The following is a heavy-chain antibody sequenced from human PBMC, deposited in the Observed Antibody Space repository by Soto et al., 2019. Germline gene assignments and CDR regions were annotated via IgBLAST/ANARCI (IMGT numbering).Heavy chain of an antibody. D-gene: IGHD3-10*01. Sequence: QLQLQESGPGLVKPSETLSLTCSVSGVSVSSRGYYWDWIRQPPGKGLEWIGSVAYSGSTYYNPSLKSRVTISEDRSKNAFSLKLDSMTAADTSVYYCARRRTNTDIRPPRGYYFYFWGLGILVTVSS. J-gene: IGHJ4*02. CDR2: VAYSGST. V-gene: IGHV4-39*02. CDR1: GVSVSSRGYY. CDR3: ARRRTNTDIRPPRGYYFYF.